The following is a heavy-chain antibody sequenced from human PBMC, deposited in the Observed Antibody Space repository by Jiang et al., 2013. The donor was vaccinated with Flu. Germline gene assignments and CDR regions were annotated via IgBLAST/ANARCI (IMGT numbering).Heavy chain of an antibody. J-gene: IGHJ6*04. CDR2: IDWDDDK. V-gene: IGHV2-70*11. Sequence: KPTQTLTLTCTFSGFSLSTSGMSVSWIRQPPGKALEWLARIDWDDDKYYSTSLKTRLTISKDTSKNQVVLTMTNMDPVDTATFYCARIREGGSGSPLMRAMDVWGKGTTVTVSS. D-gene: IGHD3-10*01. CDR1: GFSLSTSGMS. CDR3: ARIREGGSGSPLMRAMDV.